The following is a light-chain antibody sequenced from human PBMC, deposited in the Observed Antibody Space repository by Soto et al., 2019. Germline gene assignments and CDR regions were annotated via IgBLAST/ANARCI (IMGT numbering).Light chain of an antibody. J-gene: IGKJ1*01. CDR3: QQYGSSPRT. Sequence: EIVLTQSPGTLSLSPGERATLSCRASQSVSSSYLVWYQQKPGQAPRLLIYGASSRATGIPDRFSGSGSGTDFTLTISRLEPEDLAVYYCQQYGSSPRTFGQGTKV. V-gene: IGKV3-20*01. CDR2: GAS. CDR1: QSVSSSY.